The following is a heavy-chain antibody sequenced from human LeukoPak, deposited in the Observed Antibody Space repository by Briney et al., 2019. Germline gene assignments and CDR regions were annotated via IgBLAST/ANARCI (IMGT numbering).Heavy chain of an antibody. CDR1: ALTFSNYA. D-gene: IGHD3-10*01. Sequence: GGSLRLSCAASALTFSNYAMSWVRHAPGEGREGVSLINDSAGNTYYADSGKGRFTISRDNSKNTLFLQMISIRAEDTAAYYWAKTSAGVKGGYFDYWGRGTLVTVSS. V-gene: IGHV3-23*01. CDR2: INDSAGNT. J-gene: IGHJ4*02. CDR3: AKTSAGVKGGYFDY.